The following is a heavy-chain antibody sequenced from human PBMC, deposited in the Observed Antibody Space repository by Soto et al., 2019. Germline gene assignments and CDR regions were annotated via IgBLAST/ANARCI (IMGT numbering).Heavy chain of an antibody. Sequence: ASVKVSCKASGYTFSRYGISWVRQAPGQGLEWMGWISAYNGNTNYAQKLQGRVTMTTDTSTSTAYMELRSLRSDDTAVYYCARDRVCSSTSCYEAWFDPWGQGTLVTVSS. D-gene: IGHD2-2*01. CDR1: GYTFSRYG. CDR3: ARDRVCSSTSCYEAWFDP. J-gene: IGHJ5*02. CDR2: ISAYNGNT. V-gene: IGHV1-18*01.